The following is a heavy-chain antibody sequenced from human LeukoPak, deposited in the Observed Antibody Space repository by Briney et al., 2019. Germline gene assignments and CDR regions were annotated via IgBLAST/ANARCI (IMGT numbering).Heavy chain of an antibody. J-gene: IGHJ4*02. CDR1: GGSNSSSSYY. CDR2: IYYSGSM. D-gene: IGHD3-3*01. Sequence: SETLSLTCTVSGGSNSSSSYYWGRIRQPPGKGLEWTGSIYYSGSMYYNPSLKSRVTISVDTSKNQFSLKLSSVTAADTAVYYCARRAIFGVVIPDYWGQGTLVTVSS. CDR3: ARRAIFGVVIPDY. V-gene: IGHV4-39*01.